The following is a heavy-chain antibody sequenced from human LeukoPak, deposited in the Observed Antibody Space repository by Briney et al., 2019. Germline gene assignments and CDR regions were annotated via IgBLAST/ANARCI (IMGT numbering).Heavy chain of an antibody. Sequence: GGSLRLSCAASGFTFSSYWMSWVRQAPGKGLEWVADIKQDGSEKYYVDSVKGRFTISRDNDKNSLFLQMTSLRAEDTAVYYCARVGGRYSPLGYWGQGTLVTVSS. D-gene: IGHD3-16*02. CDR3: ARVGGRYSPLGY. J-gene: IGHJ4*02. CDR2: IKQDGSEK. CDR1: GFTFSSYW. V-gene: IGHV3-7*01.